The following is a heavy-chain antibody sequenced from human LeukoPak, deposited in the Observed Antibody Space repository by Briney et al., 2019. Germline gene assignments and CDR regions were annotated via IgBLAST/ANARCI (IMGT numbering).Heavy chain of an antibody. CDR2: ISGSGRRT. V-gene: IGHV3-23*01. CDR3: AKDKEATTVTTPSFDC. Sequence: RGSLRLSCAAPGFTFSSSAMTWVRQAPGKGLEWVSAISGSGRRTFYADSVKGRFTSSRDNSKNTLYLQINSLTAEDTAMYYGAKDKEATTVTTPSFDCWGQGALVTVCS. D-gene: IGHD4-11*01. J-gene: IGHJ4*02. CDR1: GFTFSSSA.